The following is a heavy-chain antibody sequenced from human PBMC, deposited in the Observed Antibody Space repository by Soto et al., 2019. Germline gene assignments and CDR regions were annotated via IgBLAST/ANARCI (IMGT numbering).Heavy chain of an antibody. D-gene: IGHD2-2*01. CDR3: ARDRSMVVVVPGY. V-gene: IGHV3-30-3*01. Sequence: QVHLVESGGGVVQPGRSLRLSCAASGFTFSSYAMHWVRQAPGKGREWVAHISHDGSNNYYADSVKGRFTFSRDNSNNMVNLQMNSLSVDDTAVYYCARDRSMVVVVPGYWGQGTLVTVSS. CDR1: GFTFSSYA. J-gene: IGHJ4*02. CDR2: ISHDGSNN.